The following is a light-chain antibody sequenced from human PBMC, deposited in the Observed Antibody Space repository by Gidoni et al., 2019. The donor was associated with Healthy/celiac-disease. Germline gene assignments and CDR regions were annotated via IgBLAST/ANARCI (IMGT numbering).Light chain of an antibody. CDR3: QQSYSTPLT. CDR2: AAS. J-gene: IGKJ4*01. Sequence: DIQMTQSPSSLSASVGDRVNITCRASQSISSYLNWYQQKPGKAPKLLIYAASSLQSGVPSRFSGSGSGTDFTLTISSLQPEYFATYYCQQSYSTPLTFGGGTKVEIK. CDR1: QSISSY. V-gene: IGKV1-39*01.